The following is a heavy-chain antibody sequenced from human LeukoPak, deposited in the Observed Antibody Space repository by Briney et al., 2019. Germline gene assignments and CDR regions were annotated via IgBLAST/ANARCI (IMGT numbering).Heavy chain of an antibody. Sequence: SETLSLTCAVYGGSFGGYYWSWIRQPPGKGLEWIGEINDSGSSNYIPSLKSRVTISVDTSKNQFSLKLSSVTAADTAVYYCARGYSYVDYWGQGTLVTVSS. D-gene: IGHD5-18*01. J-gene: IGHJ4*02. CDR1: GGSFGGYY. CDR3: ARGYSYVDY. V-gene: IGHV4-34*01. CDR2: INDSGSS.